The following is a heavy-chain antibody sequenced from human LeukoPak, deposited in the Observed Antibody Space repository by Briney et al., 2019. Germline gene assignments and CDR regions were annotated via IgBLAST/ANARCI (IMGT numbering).Heavy chain of an antibody. CDR1: GYTFTSYD. CDR2: MNPNSGNT. D-gene: IGHD5-18*01. CDR3: ARGLGRTAMVTRGGVRFDY. Sequence: GASVKVSCKASGYTFTSYDINWVRQATGQGLEWMGWMNPNSGNTGHAQKFQGRVAMTRNTSITTAYMELSSLRSEDTAVYYCARGLGRTAMVTRGGVRFDYWGQGTLVTVSS. J-gene: IGHJ4*02. V-gene: IGHV1-8*01.